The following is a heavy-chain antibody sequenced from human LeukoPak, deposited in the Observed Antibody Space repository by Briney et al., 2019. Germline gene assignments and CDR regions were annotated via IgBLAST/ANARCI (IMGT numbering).Heavy chain of an antibody. CDR3: ARGRTLVVAAATHYYYYGMDV. V-gene: IGHV4-34*01. J-gene: IGHJ6*02. Sequence: SETLSLTCAVYGGSFSGYYWSWIRQPPGKGLEWIGEINHSGSTNYNPSLKSRVTISVDTSKNQFSLKLSSVTAADTAVYYCARGRTLVVAAATHYYYYGMDVWGQGTTVTVSS. D-gene: IGHD2-15*01. CDR1: GGSFSGYY. CDR2: INHSGST.